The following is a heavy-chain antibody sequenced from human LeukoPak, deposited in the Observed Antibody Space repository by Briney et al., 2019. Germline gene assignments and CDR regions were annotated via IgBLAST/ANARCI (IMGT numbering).Heavy chain of an antibody. CDR1: GFTLVTNA. Sequence: PGGSLGPSVEAPGFTLVTNAIPGVGQAPAKGLEWVAVISYDGSNKYYADSVKGRFTISRDNSKNTLYLQMNSLRAEDTAVYYCANFPPLIWGQGTMVTVSS. CDR3: ANFPPLI. CDR2: ISYDGSNK. J-gene: IGHJ3*02. V-gene: IGHV3-30*18.